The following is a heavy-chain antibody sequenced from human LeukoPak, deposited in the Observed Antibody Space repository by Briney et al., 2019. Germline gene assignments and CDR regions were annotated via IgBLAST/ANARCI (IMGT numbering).Heavy chain of an antibody. D-gene: IGHD3-10*01. CDR2: IRYDGSSK. Sequence: GGSLRLSCAASGFTFSSYGMHWVRQAPGKGLEWVAFIRYDGSSKYYADSVKGRFTISRDNSKNTLYLQMNSLRAEDTAVYYCAKGSITMVRGVPFDYWGQGTLVTVSS. CDR3: AKGSITMVRGVPFDY. CDR1: GFTFSSYG. V-gene: IGHV3-30*02. J-gene: IGHJ4*02.